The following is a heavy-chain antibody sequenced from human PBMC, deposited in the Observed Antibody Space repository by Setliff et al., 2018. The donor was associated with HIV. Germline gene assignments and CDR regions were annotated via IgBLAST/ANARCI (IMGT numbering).Heavy chain of an antibody. CDR2: IYPDDSDT. V-gene: IGHV5-51*01. CDR1: GYSFTNHW. D-gene: IGHD5-18*01. Sequence: PGESLKISCKGSGYSFTNHWVGWVRQMPGKGLEWMGMIYPDDSDTRYSPSFQGQVTISGDKSLNTAYLQWNTLKASDTAMYYCARRDTWVGTDAFDIWGQGTMVTVSS. CDR3: ARRDTWVGTDAFDI. J-gene: IGHJ3*02.